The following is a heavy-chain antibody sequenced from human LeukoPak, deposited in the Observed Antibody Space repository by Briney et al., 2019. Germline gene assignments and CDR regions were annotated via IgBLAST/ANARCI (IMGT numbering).Heavy chain of an antibody. V-gene: IGHV3-7*01. J-gene: IGHJ4*02. CDR1: GFTFSSYW. D-gene: IGHD1-7*01. Sequence: PGGSLRLSCAASGFTFSSYWMSWVRQAPGKGLEWVANVKQGGSQTFYVGSVKGRFSISRDNAKNSLFLQMNNLRAEDTAVYYCARDGDYNWNYRSGFDFWGQGVLVTVSS. CDR2: VKQGGSQT. CDR3: ARDGDYNWNYRSGFDF.